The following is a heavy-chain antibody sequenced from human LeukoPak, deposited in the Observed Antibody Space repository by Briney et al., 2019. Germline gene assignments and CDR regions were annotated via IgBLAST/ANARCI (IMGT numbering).Heavy chain of an antibody. CDR2: IYHSGST. J-gene: IGHJ4*02. D-gene: IGHD3-16*02. CDR1: GGSISNSNW. Sequence: PSETLSLTCDVSGGSISNSNWWSWVRQPPGMGLEWIGEIYHSGSTIYNPSLKSRVTISVDTSKNQFSLKLSSVTAADTAVYYCARRDYVWGSYRPYYFDYWGQGTLVTVSS. V-gene: IGHV4-4*02. CDR3: ARRDYVWGSYRPYYFDY.